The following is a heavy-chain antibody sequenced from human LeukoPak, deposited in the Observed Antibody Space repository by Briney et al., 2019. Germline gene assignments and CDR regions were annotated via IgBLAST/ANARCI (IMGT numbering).Heavy chain of an antibody. CDR2: ISYDGGNK. J-gene: IGHJ4*02. Sequence: PGRSLRLSCAASGFAFSSNGMHWVRQAPGKGLEWVALISYDGGNKYYADSVKGRFTISRDNSKNTLYLQMNSLRAEDTAVYYCAKDRSSSWTWTIDYWGQGTLVTVPS. D-gene: IGHD6-13*01. V-gene: IGHV3-30*18. CDR3: AKDRSSSWTWTIDY. CDR1: GFAFSSNG.